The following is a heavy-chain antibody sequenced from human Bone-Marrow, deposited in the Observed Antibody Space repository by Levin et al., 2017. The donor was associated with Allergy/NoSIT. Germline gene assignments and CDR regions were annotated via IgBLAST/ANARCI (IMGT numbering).Heavy chain of an antibody. CDR3: ARDLSLFRGIFPYSYGLDV. D-gene: IGHD3-3*01. CDR1: GFTFNDYE. Sequence: GGSLRLSCAASGFTFNDYEMNWVRQAPGKGLEWISHISSSATTIYYADSVKGRFTISRDNAKRSLYLQMNSLRAEDTGVYYCARDLSLFRGIFPYSYGLDVWGQGTTVTVSS. V-gene: IGHV3-48*03. CDR2: ISSSATTI. J-gene: IGHJ6*02.